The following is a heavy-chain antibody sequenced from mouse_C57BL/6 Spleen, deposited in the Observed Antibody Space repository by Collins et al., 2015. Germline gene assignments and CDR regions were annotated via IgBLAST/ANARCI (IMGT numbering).Heavy chain of an antibody. CDR2: IDPSDSYT. Sequence: QVQLQQPGAELVMPGASVKLSRKASGYTFTSYWMHWVKQRPGQGLEWIGEIDPSDSYTNYNQKFKGKSTLTVDKSSSTAYMQLSSLTSEDSAVYYCARGGNYLAWFAYWGQGTLVTVSA. D-gene: IGHD2-1*01. CDR1: GYTFTSYW. CDR3: ARGGNYLAWFAY. J-gene: IGHJ3*01. V-gene: IGHV1-69*01.